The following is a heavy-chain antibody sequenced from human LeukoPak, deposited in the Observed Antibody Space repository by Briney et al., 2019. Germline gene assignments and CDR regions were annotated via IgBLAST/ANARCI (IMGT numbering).Heavy chain of an antibody. CDR3: ARGPKDSGSYSRNWFDP. D-gene: IGHD3-10*01. J-gene: IGHJ5*02. Sequence: SVKVSCKASGGTFTSYAISWVRQAPGQGLEWMGGIIPIFGTANYVQKFQGRVTITADESTSTAYRERSSLRSEDTAVYYCARGPKDSGSYSRNWFDPWGQGTLVTVSS. CDR1: GGTFTSYA. V-gene: IGHV1-69*13. CDR2: IIPIFGTA.